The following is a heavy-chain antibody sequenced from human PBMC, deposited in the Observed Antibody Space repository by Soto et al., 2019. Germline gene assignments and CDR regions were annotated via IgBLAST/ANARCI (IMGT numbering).Heavy chain of an antibody. CDR3: ARDIHYDSSGYYAGGAFDI. Sequence: GGSLRLSCAASGFTFSSYSMNWVRQAPGKGLEWVSSISSSSSYIYYADSVKGRFTISRDNAKNSLYLQMNSLRAEDTAVYYCARDIHYDSSGYYAGGAFDIWGQGTMVTVSS. D-gene: IGHD3-22*01. CDR2: ISSSSSYI. CDR1: GFTFSSYS. V-gene: IGHV3-21*01. J-gene: IGHJ3*02.